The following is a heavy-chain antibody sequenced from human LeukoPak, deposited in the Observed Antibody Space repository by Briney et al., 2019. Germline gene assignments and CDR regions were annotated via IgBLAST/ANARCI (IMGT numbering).Heavy chain of an antibody. CDR2: ISGSGGST. D-gene: IGHD2-15*01. Sequence: GGSLRLSCAASGFTFSSYEMNRVRQAPGKGLEWVSAISGSGGSTYYADSVKGRFTISRDSSKNTLYLQMNSLRAEDTAVYYCAKVGYCSGGSCFDYWGQGTLVTVSS. J-gene: IGHJ4*02. CDR1: GFTFSSYE. V-gene: IGHV3-23*01. CDR3: AKVGYCSGGSCFDY.